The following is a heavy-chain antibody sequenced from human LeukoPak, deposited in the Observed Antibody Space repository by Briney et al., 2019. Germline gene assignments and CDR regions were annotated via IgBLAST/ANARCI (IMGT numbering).Heavy chain of an antibody. CDR2: INGSGGST. V-gene: IGHV3-23*01. CDR3: AIIIAAAFLAG. D-gene: IGHD6-13*01. Sequence: PGGSLRLSCAASGFSFSNYSMSWVRQAPGKGLEWVSAINGSGGSTYYADSVKGRFTISRDNAKNTLYLQMNSLRAEDTAVYYCAIIIAAAFLAGWGQGTLVTVSS. CDR1: GFSFSNYS. J-gene: IGHJ4*01.